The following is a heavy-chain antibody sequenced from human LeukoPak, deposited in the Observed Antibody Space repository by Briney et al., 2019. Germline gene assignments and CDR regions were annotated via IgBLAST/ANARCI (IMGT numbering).Heavy chain of an antibody. J-gene: IGHJ4*02. CDR2: IYYSGSS. D-gene: IGHD1-1*01. CDR1: GDSITNNNCY. V-gene: IGHV4-39*07. Sequence: PSETLSLTCTVSGDSITNNNCYWGWVRQPPGKGLEWIASIYYSGSSYYNPSLKSRVTMSVDTSKNQFSLKLSSVTAADTAVYYCARDRGTWNDDGFDYWGQGTLVTVSS. CDR3: ARDRGTWNDDGFDY.